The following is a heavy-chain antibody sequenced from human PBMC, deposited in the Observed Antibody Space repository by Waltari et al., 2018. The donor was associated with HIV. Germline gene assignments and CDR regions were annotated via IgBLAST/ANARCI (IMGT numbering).Heavy chain of an antibody. Sequence: QLQLQESGPGLVKPSETLSLTCTVSGGSISSSSYYWGWIRQPPGKGLEWIGSIYYSGSTYYNPSLKSRVTISVDTSKNQFSLKLSSVTAADTAVYYCASSLVRFPYLDYWGQGTLVTVSS. J-gene: IGHJ4*02. V-gene: IGHV4-39*07. CDR2: IYYSGST. CDR3: ASSLVRFPYLDY. CDR1: GGSISSSSYY. D-gene: IGHD3-3*01.